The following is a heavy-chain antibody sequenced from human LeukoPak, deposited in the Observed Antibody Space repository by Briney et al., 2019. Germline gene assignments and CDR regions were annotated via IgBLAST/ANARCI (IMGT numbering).Heavy chain of an antibody. J-gene: IGHJ4*02. CDR3: ARGAQNEYSSSDLRETALGFDY. CDR2: INPSGGST. V-gene: IGHV1-46*01. CDR1: GYTSTSYY. D-gene: IGHD6-6*01. Sequence: GASVKVSCKASGYTSTSYYMHWVRQAPGQGLEWMGIINPSGGSTSYAQKFQGRVTMTRDTSTSTVYMELSSLRSEDTAVYYCARGAQNEYSSSDLRETALGFDYWGQGTLVTVSS.